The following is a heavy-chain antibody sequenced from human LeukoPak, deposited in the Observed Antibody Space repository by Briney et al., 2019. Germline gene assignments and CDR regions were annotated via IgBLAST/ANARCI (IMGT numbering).Heavy chain of an antibody. CDR3: ARNYGSGSYYRYYYYMDV. CDR2: IYSGGST. V-gene: IGHV3-53*01. CDR1: GFTVSNNY. D-gene: IGHD3-10*01. J-gene: IGHJ6*03. Sequence: GGSLRLSCAASGFTVSNNYMSWVRQAPGKGLEWVSIIYSGGSTYYADSVKGRFTISRDNSKNTLYLQMNSLRAEDTAVYYCARNYGSGSYYRYYYYMDVWGKGTTVTISS.